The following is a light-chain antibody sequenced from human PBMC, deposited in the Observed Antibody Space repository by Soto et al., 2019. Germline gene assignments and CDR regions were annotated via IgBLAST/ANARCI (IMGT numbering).Light chain of an antibody. V-gene: IGKV3-15*01. J-gene: IGKJ2*01. CDR2: SAS. CDR3: QQGHNWPLT. CDR1: QSISTG. Sequence: EIVMTQSPATLSVSPGEGATLSCRASQSISTGLAGYQQKPAQPPRLLIYSASTRATGGPARFSGSGSGSEFTLTISGLQSEDFAVYYCQQGHNWPLTFGQGTRLEI.